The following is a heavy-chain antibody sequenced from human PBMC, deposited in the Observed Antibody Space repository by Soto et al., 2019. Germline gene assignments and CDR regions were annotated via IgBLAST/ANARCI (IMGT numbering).Heavy chain of an antibody. CDR3: AKRADSSDWKYYFDS. D-gene: IGHD6-19*01. V-gene: IGHV3-72*01. Sequence: PGGSLRLSCAASGFTFSDHHMDWVRQAPGKGLEWVGRTRNKANSYTTEYAASVKGRFTISRDDSKNSLYLQMNSLKTEDTAVYYCAKRADSSDWKYYFDSWGQGTLVTVSS. CDR1: GFTFSDHH. J-gene: IGHJ4*02. CDR2: TRNKANSYTT.